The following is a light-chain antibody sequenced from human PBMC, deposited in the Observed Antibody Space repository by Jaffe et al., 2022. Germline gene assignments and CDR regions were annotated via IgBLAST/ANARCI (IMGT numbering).Light chain of an antibody. Sequence: DIQLTQSPSFLSASVGDRVTITCRASQGITSYLAWYQQIPGKAPKLLIYDASTLHSGVPSRFSGSGSGTEFTLTISSLQPEDFATYYCQKINSFPITFGQGTRLEIK. J-gene: IGKJ5*01. CDR1: QGITSY. V-gene: IGKV1-9*01. CDR3: QKINSFPIT. CDR2: DAS.